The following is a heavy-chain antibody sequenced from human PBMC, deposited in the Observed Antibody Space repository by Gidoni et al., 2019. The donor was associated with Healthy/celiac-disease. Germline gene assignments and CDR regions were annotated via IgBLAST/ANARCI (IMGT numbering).Heavy chain of an antibody. CDR3: TIAAAGTGAFDI. J-gene: IGHJ3*02. CDR2: IYYSGST. Sequence: QLQLQESGPGLVKPSETLSLTCTVSGGSISSSSYYWGWLRQPPGKGLEWIGSIYYSGSTYYNPSLKSRVTISVDTSKNQFSLKLSSVTAADTAVYYPTIAAAGTGAFDIWGQGTMVTVSS. CDR1: GGSISSSSYY. V-gene: IGHV4-39*01. D-gene: IGHD6-13*01.